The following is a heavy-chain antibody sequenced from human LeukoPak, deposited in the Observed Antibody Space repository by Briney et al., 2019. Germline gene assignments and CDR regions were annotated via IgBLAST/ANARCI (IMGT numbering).Heavy chain of an antibody. V-gene: IGHV3-30*03. CDR3: AREDYGDYFDY. CDR1: GFXFSSYG. D-gene: IGHD4-17*01. Sequence: GKSLRLSCAASGFXFSSYGMHWVRQAPGKGLEWVAVISYAGGNKYYADSVKGRFTISRDNSKNSLYLQMNSLRAEDTALYYCAREDYGDYFDYWGQGTLVTVSS. J-gene: IGHJ4*02. CDR2: ISYAGGNK.